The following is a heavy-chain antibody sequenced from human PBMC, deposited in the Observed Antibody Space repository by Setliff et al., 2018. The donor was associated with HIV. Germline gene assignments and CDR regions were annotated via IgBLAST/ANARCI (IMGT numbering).Heavy chain of an antibody. V-gene: IGHV4-34*01. CDR2: INHSGST. J-gene: IGHJ1*01. D-gene: IGHD2-2*01. CDR1: GGSFSGHY. Sequence: PSETLSLTCAVYGGSFSGHYWNWFRRPPGKGLEWIGEINHSGSTNYKSSLKSRVTISADTSKRQFSLKLSSVTAADTAVYYCARGESTTWDLAEYFQHWGHGTLVTVSS. CDR3: ARGESTTWDLAEYFQH.